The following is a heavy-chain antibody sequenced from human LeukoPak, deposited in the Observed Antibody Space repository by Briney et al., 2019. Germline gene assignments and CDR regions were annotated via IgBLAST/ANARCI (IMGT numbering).Heavy chain of an antibody. V-gene: IGHV3-48*03. CDR2: INSSGGTI. J-gene: IGHJ4*02. CDR3: ASRPPPSRGPYDY. D-gene: IGHD3-10*01. Sequence: PGGSLRLSCAASGFTFSNYEMNWVRQAPGKGLEWVSYINSSGGTIYYADSVKGRFTISRDNAKNSLYLQMHSLRAEDTAVYYCASRPPPSRGPYDYWGQGTLVTVSS. CDR1: GFTFSNYE.